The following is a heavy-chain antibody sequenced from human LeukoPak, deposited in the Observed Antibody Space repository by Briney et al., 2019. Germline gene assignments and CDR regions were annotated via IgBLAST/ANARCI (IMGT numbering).Heavy chain of an antibody. Sequence: ASVKVSCKASGYTFTGYYIHWVRQAPGQGPEWMGWLNPHSGDTDYAQKFQGGITMTRDTSITTAYMELSSLKSDDTAVYYCARGDSGNYNLLDLWGQGTLVTVSS. CDR3: ARGDSGNYNLLDL. CDR2: LNPHSGDT. V-gene: IGHV1-2*02. J-gene: IGHJ5*02. CDR1: GYTFTGYY. D-gene: IGHD4-11*01.